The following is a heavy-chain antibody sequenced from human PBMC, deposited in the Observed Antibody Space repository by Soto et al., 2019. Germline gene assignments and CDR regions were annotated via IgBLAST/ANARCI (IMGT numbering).Heavy chain of an antibody. Sequence: PSETLSLTCAVYGGSFSGYYWSWIRQPPGKGLEWIGEINHSGSTNYNPSLKSRVTISVDTSKNQLSLKLSSVTAADTAVYYCARSSSSDAFDIWGQGTMVTVSS. V-gene: IGHV4-34*01. CDR1: GGSFSGYY. CDR2: INHSGST. J-gene: IGHJ3*02. D-gene: IGHD6-6*01. CDR3: ARSSSSDAFDI.